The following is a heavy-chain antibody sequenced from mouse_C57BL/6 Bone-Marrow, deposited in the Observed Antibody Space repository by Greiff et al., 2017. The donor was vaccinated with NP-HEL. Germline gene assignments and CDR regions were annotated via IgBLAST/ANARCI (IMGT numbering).Heavy chain of an antibody. J-gene: IGHJ3*01. D-gene: IGHD2-4*01. CDR3: ARDGGLRLFAY. CDR2: LNPYNGGT. V-gene: IGHV1-19*01. Sequence: EVQLQQSGPVLVKPGASVKMSCKASGYTFTDYYMNWVKQSHGKSLEWIGVLNPYNGGTSYNQKFKGKATLTVDKSSSTDYMELNSLTSEDSAVYYCARDGGLRLFAYWGQGTLVTGSA. CDR1: GYTFTDYY.